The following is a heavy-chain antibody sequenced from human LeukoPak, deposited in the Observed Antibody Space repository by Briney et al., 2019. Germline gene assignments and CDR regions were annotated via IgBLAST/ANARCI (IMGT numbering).Heavy chain of an antibody. CDR2: IYSGGST. CDR1: GFTVSSNY. D-gene: IGHD6-13*01. V-gene: IGHV3-53*04. Sequence: GGSLRLSCAASGFTVSSNYMSWVRQAPGKGLEWVSVIYSGGSTYYADSVKGRFTISRHNFKNTLYLQMNSLRAEDTAVYYCARDTVAAAGIDYWGQGTLVTVSS. CDR3: ARDTVAAAGIDY. J-gene: IGHJ4*02.